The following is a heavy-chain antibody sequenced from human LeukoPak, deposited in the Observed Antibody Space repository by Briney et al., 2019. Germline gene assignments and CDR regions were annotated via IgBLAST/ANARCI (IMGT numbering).Heavy chain of an antibody. CDR3: ARDRGNQRGYYYYYMDV. V-gene: IGHV3-21*01. J-gene: IGHJ6*03. CDR2: ISSSSNYI. CDR1: GFTFSNYA. Sequence: GGSLRLSCAASGFTFSNYAMRWVRQAPGKGLEWVSSISSSSNYIYYADSVKGRFTISRDNAKNSLYLQMNSLRAEDTAVYYCARDRGNQRGYYYYYMDVWGTGTTVTVSS. D-gene: IGHD1-14*01.